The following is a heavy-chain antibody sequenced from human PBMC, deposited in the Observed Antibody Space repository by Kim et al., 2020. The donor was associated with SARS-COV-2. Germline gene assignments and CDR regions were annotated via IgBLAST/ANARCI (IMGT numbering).Heavy chain of an antibody. CDR1: GGSISTYY. J-gene: IGHJ4*02. D-gene: IGHD6-13*01. Sequence: SETLSLTCTVSGGSISTYYWSWIRQPPGKGLEWIGYIYYRGNTNYNPSLKSRVTISIDTSKNQFSLKLTSVTAADTAVYYCARHGSDSSSWRFDYWGQGT. CDR3: ARHGSDSSSWRFDY. CDR2: IYYRGNT. V-gene: IGHV4-59*08.